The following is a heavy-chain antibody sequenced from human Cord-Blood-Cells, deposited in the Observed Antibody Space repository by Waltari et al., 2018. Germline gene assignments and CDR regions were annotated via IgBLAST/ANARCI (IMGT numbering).Heavy chain of an antibody. V-gene: IGHV1-2*04. J-gene: IGHJ3*02. CDR2: INPSSGGT. D-gene: IGHD2-8*02. CDR1: GYTFTGNY. CDR3: ARSTGVDAFDI. Sequence: QVQLVQSGAEVKKPGASVKVSCKASGYTFTGNYMHWVRQAPGQGLEWMGWINPSSGGTNYARKFQGWVTMTRDTSISTAYMELSRLRSDDTAVYYCARSTGVDAFDIWGQGTMVTVSS.